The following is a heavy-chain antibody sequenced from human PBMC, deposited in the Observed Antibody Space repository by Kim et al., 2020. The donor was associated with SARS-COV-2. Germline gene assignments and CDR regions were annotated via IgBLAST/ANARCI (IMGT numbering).Heavy chain of an antibody. Sequence: TLSLTCTVSGDSISSGGYSWTWIRQRPGKGLEWIGYIYHTGSTYISPSVESRLTISIDTSKNQFSLNLSSVSAADTAFYYCARGSYTSPYDYWGQGTLVTVSS. J-gene: IGHJ4*02. CDR2: IYHTGST. V-gene: IGHV4-31*03. CDR1: GDSISSGGYS. D-gene: IGHD2-2*02. CDR3: ARGSYTSPYDY.